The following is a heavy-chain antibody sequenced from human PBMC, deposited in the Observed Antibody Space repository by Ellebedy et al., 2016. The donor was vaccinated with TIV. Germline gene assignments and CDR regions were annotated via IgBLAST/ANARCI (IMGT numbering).Heavy chain of an antibody. CDR3: LRNVGYDGHDWYFES. Sequence: GGSLRLSCAVSDLIFSNYYMIHWVRQAPGTGLVWVSRINRDGSRATYADSVKGRFTFSRDDARKTLYLQMNNLRVEYTAIYYCLRNVGYDGHDWYFESWGRGTLVTVSS. CDR2: INRDGSRA. D-gene: IGHD1-26*01. V-gene: IGHV3-74*01. J-gene: IGHJ2*01. CDR1: DLIFSNYY.